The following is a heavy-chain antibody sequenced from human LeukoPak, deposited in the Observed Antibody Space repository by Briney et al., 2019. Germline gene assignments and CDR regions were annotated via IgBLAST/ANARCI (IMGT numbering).Heavy chain of an antibody. CDR3: ARFPGGAEYRHYYYMDV. J-gene: IGHJ6*03. Sequence: PSETLSLTCTVSGGSIRSYYWSWIRQPPGKGLEWIGYIFYSGGANYNPSLKSRVTISVDTSKNQFSLKLTSVTAADTAVYYCARFPGGAEYRHYYYMDVWGKGTTVTVSS. V-gene: IGHV4-59*01. CDR1: GGSIRSYY. D-gene: IGHD1-14*01. CDR2: IFYSGGA.